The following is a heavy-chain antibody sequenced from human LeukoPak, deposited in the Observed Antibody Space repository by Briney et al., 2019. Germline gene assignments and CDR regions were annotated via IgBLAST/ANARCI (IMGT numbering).Heavy chain of an antibody. CDR3: AREAPRTSITYKEPLDY. J-gene: IGHJ4*02. CDR2: ISSSGSTI. Sequence: GGSLRLSCAASGFTFSDYYMSWIRQAPGKGLEWVSYISSSGSTIYYADSVKGRFTISRDNAKNSLYLQMNSLRAEDTALYHCAREAPRTSITYKEPLDYWGQGTLVTVSS. D-gene: IGHD2/OR15-2a*01. V-gene: IGHV3-11*01. CDR1: GFTFSDYY.